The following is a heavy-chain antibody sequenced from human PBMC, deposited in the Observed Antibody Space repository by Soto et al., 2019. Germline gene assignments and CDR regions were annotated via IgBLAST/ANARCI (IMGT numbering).Heavy chain of an antibody. CDR2: INHSGST. CDR1: GGSFSGYY. V-gene: IGHV4-34*01. CDR3: ARGALYDILTGYYSPYYYYYYMDV. J-gene: IGHJ6*03. Sequence: SETLSLTCAVYGGSFSGYYWSWIRQPPGKGLEWIGEINHSGSTNYNPSLKSRVTISVDTSKNQFSLKLSSVTAADTAVYYCARGALYDILTGYYSPYYYYYYMDVWGKGTTVTVSS. D-gene: IGHD3-9*01.